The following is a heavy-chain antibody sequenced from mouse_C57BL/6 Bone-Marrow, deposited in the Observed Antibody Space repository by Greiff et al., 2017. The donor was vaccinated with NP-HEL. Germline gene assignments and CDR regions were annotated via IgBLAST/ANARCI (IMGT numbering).Heavy chain of an antibody. Sequence: DVMLVESGGGLVQPKGSLKLSCAASGFSFNTYAMNWVRQAPGKGLEWVARIRSKSNNYATYYADSVKDRFTISRDDSESMLYLQMNNLKTEDTAMYYCLSNFFYFDYWGQGTTLTVSS. CDR1: GFSFNTYA. CDR2: IRSKSNNYAT. V-gene: IGHV10-1*01. D-gene: IGHD1-3*01. J-gene: IGHJ2*01. CDR3: LSNFFYFDY.